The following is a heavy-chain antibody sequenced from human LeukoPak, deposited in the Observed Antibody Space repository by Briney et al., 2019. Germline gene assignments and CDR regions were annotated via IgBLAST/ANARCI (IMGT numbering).Heavy chain of an antibody. CDR1: GFTYSNYA. Sequence: PGGSLRLSCAASGFTYSNYAMNWVRQAPGKGLEWVSSISGGGGNTHYADSVKGRFTISRDNSKNTLDLQMNSLRVEDTAVYYCATRRFGELTYWGQGTLVTVSS. J-gene: IGHJ4*02. D-gene: IGHD3-10*01. CDR2: ISGGGGNT. V-gene: IGHV3-23*01. CDR3: ATRRFGELTY.